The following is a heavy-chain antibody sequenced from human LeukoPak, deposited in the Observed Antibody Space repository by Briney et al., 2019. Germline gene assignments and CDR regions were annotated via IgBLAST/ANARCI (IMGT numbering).Heavy chain of an antibody. V-gene: IGHV4-61*02. J-gene: IGHJ3*02. Sequence: PSETLSLTCTVSGGSISSGSYYWSWIRQPAGKGLEWIGRIYTSGSTNYNPSLKSRVTISVDTSKNQFSLKLSSVTAADTAVYYCAGVMRGAFDIWGQGTLVTVSS. CDR3: AGVMRGAFDI. CDR1: GGSISSGSYY. CDR2: IYTSGST.